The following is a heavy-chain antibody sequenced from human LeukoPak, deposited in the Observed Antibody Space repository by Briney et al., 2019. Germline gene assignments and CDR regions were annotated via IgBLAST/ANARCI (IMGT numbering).Heavy chain of an antibody. Sequence: GASLRLSWAAAGFTFSDCAMTCVRQAPGKGLEWVSAISGSGGSTYYADSVKGRFTISRDNSKNTLYLQMNSLRAEDTAVYYCAKAGPGYYGSGSYYPGYWGQGTLVTVSS. CDR2: ISGSGGST. CDR1: GFTFSDCA. V-gene: IGHV3-23*01. D-gene: IGHD3-10*01. CDR3: AKAGPGYYGSGSYYPGY. J-gene: IGHJ4*02.